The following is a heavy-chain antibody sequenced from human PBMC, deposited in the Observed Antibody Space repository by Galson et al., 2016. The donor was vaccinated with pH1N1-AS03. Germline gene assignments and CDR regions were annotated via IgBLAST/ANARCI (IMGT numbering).Heavy chain of an antibody. CDR1: GVSVRSDY. D-gene: IGHD2-15*01. Sequence: SETLSLTCTVSGVSVRSDYWSWVRQPPGKGLEWIAYISDSGTTNYNPSLKSRVTISVDTSKNQFSLRLSSVTAADTAVYYCAKYCRGTKCYGRFDPWGQGTLVTVSS. CDR3: AKYCRGTKCYGRFDP. J-gene: IGHJ5*02. CDR2: ISDSGTT. V-gene: IGHV4-59*02.